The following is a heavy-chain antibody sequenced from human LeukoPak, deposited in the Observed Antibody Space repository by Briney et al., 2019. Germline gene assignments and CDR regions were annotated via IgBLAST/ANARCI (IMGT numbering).Heavy chain of an antibody. CDR3: ARGDPYYDILTGYSY. D-gene: IGHD3-9*01. Sequence: GGSLRLSCAASGFTFSSYSMNWVRQAPGKGLEWVSSISSSSSYIYYADSVEGRFTISRDNAKNSLYLQMNSLRAEDTAVYYCARGDPYYDILTGYSYWGQGTLVTVSS. CDR1: GFTFSSYS. CDR2: ISSSSSYI. V-gene: IGHV3-21*01. J-gene: IGHJ4*02.